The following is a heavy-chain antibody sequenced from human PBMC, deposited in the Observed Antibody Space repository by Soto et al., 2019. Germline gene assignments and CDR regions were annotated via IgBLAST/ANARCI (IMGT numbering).Heavy chain of an antibody. J-gene: IGHJ6*02. V-gene: IGHV4-34*01. CDR2: INRSGST. D-gene: IGHD3-16*01. CDR3: ARIMSPRGGYYYYGMDV. CDR1: CGSFSGYY. Sequence: SETLSLTCAVYCGSFSGYYWSWIRQPPGKGLEWIGEINRSGSTNYNPSLKSRVTISVDTSKNQFSLKLSSVTAADTAVYYCARIMSPRGGYYYYGMDVWGQGTTVTVSS.